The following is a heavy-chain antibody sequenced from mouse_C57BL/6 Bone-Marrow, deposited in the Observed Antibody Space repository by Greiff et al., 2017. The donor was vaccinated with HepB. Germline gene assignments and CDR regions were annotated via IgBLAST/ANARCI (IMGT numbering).Heavy chain of an antibody. Sequence: VQLKESGGDLVKPGGSLKLSCAASGFTFSSYGMSWVRQTPDKRLEWVATISSGGSYTYYPDSVKGRFTISRDNAKNTLYLQMSSLKSEDTAMYYCARRICPPWGQGTLVTVSA. CDR1: GFTFSSYG. D-gene: IGHD6-1*01. CDR3: ARRICPP. CDR2: ISSGGSYT. J-gene: IGHJ3*01. V-gene: IGHV5-6*01.